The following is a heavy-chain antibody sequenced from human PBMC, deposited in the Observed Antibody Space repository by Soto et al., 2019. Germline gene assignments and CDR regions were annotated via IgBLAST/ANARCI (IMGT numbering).Heavy chain of an antibody. J-gene: IGHJ4*02. V-gene: IGHV4-61*01. D-gene: IGHD6-19*01. CDR1: GASVSSGNQY. Sequence: PSETLSLTCTVSGASVSSGNQYWSWIRQPPGKRLEWIGFIYDSVITNYSPSLKSRVSISADTSRNQFSLKMSSVTAADTAVYYCARGWDANSWGQGALVTVSS. CDR2: IYDSVIT. CDR3: ARGWDANS.